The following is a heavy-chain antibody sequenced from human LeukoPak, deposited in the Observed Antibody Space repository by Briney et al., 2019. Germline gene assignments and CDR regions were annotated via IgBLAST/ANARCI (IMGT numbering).Heavy chain of an antibody. Sequence: TGGSLRLSCAASGFTFTNAWMNWVRQPPGKGLEWIGEIYHSGSTNYNPSLESRVTVSVDKSKNQFSLDLSSVTAADTAVYYCARFCGSTSWHSGYYYGIDVWGQGTTVTVSS. D-gene: IGHD2-2*01. V-gene: IGHV4-4*02. CDR2: IYHSGST. CDR3: ARFCGSTSWHSGYYYGIDV. CDR1: GFTFTNAW. J-gene: IGHJ6*02.